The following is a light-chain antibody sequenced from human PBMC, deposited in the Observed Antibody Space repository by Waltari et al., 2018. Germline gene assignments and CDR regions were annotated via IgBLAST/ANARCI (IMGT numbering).Light chain of an antibody. CDR3: QQSYSAPFT. V-gene: IGKV1-39*01. CDR1: QRIDSY. CDR2: SAS. Sequence: KMTQSPSSLSVSVGARVTITFRASQRIDSYLNWYQQKEGRAPNLLSYSASNLQSGVPSRFSGSGSGTDFTLTISSLQHEDFATYYCQQSYSAPFTFGPGTKVDI. J-gene: IGKJ3*01.